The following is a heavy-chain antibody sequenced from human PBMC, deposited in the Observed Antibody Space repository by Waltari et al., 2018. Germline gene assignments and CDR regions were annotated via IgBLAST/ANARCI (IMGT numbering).Heavy chain of an antibody. CDR3: ASSAVAGAGSRYYFDY. CDR1: GGTFSSYA. J-gene: IGHJ4*02. V-gene: IGHV1-69*01. CDR2: IIPIFGTA. D-gene: IGHD6-19*01. Sequence: QVQLVQSGAEVKKPGSSVKVSCKASGGTFSSYAISWVRQAPGQGLEWMGGIIPIFGTANYAQKFQGRVTITADESTSTADMELSSLRSEDTAVYYCASSAVAGAGSRYYFDYWGQGTLVTVSS.